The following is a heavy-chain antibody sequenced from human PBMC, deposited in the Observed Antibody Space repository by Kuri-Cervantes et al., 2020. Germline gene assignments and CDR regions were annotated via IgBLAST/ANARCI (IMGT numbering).Heavy chain of an antibody. V-gene: IGHV4-61*02. CDR1: GGSISSGSYY. J-gene: IGHJ6*02. CDR3: ARHFRYLYGMDV. D-gene: IGHD3-3*02. CDR2: IYTSGST. Sequence: SETLSLTCTVSGGSISSGSYYWSWIRQPAGKGPEWIGRIYTSGSTNYNPSLKSRVTISVDTSKNQFSLKLSSVTAADTAVYYCARHFRYLYGMDVWGQGTTVTVSS.